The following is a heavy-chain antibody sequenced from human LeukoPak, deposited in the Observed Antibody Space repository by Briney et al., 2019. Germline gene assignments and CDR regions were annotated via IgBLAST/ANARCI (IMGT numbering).Heavy chain of an antibody. V-gene: IGHV1-18*01. J-gene: IGHJ2*01. CDR3: ARGLGLVPAQSKHPKPGYSDL. D-gene: IGHD3-16*01. CDR1: GYTFISYG. Sequence: GASVKVSCKASGYTFISYGISWVRQAPGQGLEWMGWISGYNGNTNYAQNLQGRVTMTTDTSTSTAYMELRSLRSDDTAVYYCARGLGLVPAQSKHPKPGYSDLWGRGPQAIVPP. CDR2: ISGYNGNT.